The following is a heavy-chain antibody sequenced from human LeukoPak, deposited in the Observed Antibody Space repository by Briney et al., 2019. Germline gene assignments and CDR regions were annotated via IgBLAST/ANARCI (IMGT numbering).Heavy chain of an antibody. Sequence: ASVKVSCKASGYTFTSYDINWVRQATGQGLEWMGWMNPNSGNTGYAQKFQGRVTMTRNTSISTAYMELSSLRSEDTAVYYCAKSSRPVTAMAFFDYWGQGTLVTVSS. J-gene: IGHJ4*02. D-gene: IGHD5-18*01. CDR2: MNPNSGNT. CDR1: GYTFTSYD. CDR3: AKSSRPVTAMAFFDY. V-gene: IGHV1-8*01.